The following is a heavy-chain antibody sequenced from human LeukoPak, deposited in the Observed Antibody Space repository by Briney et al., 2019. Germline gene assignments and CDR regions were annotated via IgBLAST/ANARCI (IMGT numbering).Heavy chain of an antibody. Sequence: GGSLRLSCAASGFTFNNYAMSWVRQAPGKGLEWVSAISGSGGSTYYADSVKGRFTISRDISKNTLYLQMNSLRAEDTAVYYCAKYSWGAVAAPFDYWGQGTLVTVSS. V-gene: IGHV3-23*01. D-gene: IGHD6-19*01. CDR3: AKYSWGAVAAPFDY. CDR1: GFTFNNYA. J-gene: IGHJ4*02. CDR2: ISGSGGST.